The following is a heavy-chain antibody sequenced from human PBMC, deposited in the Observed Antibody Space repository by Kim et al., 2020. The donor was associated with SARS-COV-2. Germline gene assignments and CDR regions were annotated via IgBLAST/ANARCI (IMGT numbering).Heavy chain of an antibody. D-gene: IGHD3-16*01. V-gene: IGHV1-3*01. J-gene: IGHJ6*02. Sequence: GNTRNSQNVQGRVTLTRETSASPADMELSSLTSEDTAVYYCARRGNGMDVWGQGTTVTVSS. CDR2: GNT. CDR3: ARRGNGMDV.